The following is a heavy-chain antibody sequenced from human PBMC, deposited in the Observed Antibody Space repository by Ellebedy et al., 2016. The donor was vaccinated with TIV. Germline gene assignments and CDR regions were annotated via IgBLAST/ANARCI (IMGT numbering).Heavy chain of an antibody. D-gene: IGHD5-18*01. CDR1: GFTFSNAW. V-gene: IGHV3-15*01. CDR3: TTVYRYNYDSV. J-gene: IGHJ4*02. Sequence: GGSLRLSCAASGFTFSNAWMNWVRQAPGKGLEWVGRIKSKADGGAADYAAPVKGRFTISRDDSKNTLYLQMNSLKTEDTAVYFCTTVYRYNYDSVWGQGTLVTVSS. CDR2: IKSKADGGAA.